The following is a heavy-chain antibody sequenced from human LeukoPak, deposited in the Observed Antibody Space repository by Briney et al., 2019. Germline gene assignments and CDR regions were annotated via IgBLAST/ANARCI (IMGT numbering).Heavy chain of an antibody. Sequence: SETLSLTCAVYGGSFSGYYWSWIRQPPGKGPEWIGEINHSGSTNYNPSLKSRVTISADTSKNQFSLKLSPVTAADTAVYYCARGRIITIFGVANFDYWGQGTLVTVSS. CDR2: INHSGST. V-gene: IGHV4-34*01. D-gene: IGHD3-3*01. CDR3: ARGRIITIFGVANFDY. J-gene: IGHJ4*02. CDR1: GGSFSGYY.